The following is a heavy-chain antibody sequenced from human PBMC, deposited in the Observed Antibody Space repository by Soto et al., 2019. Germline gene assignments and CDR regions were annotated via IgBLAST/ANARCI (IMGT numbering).Heavy chain of an antibody. V-gene: IGHV4-4*07. D-gene: IGHD6-13*01. CDR1: GASMNSYH. CDR3: ARDQGVAAAGITWFDP. CDR2: IHSSGST. J-gene: IGHJ5*02. Sequence: QVQLQASGPGLVKPSETLSLTCTVSGASMNSYHWSWIRQPAGKGLEWTGHIHSSGSTNYNPSLKSRVTMSVDTSKNQFSLRLMSLTAADTAVYYCARDQGVAAAGITWFDPWGQGSLVTVSS.